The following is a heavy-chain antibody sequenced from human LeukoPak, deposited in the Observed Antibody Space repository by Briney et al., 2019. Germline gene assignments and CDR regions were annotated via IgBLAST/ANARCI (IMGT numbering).Heavy chain of an antibody. D-gene: IGHD6-25*01. J-gene: IGHJ5*02. V-gene: IGHV1-8*01. CDR1: GYTFSNYD. Sequence: ASVKVSCKASGYTFSNYDINWVRQATGQGLEWMGWINPNCGNTGYAQKFQGRVTMTRNTSISTAYMELSSLRSEDTAVYYCARAVAATRRGSWFDPWGQGTLVTVSS. CDR3: ARAVAATRRGSWFDP. CDR2: INPNCGNT.